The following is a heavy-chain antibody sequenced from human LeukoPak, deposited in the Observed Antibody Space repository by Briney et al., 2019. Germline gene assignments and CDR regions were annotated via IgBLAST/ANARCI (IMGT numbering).Heavy chain of an antibody. D-gene: IGHD5-18*01. Sequence: GGSLRLSCAASGFTFSSYSMNWVRQAPGKGLEWVSSISSSSSTIYYADSVKGRFTISRDNAKNSLCLQMNSLRAEDTAVYYCARDSSYRGYSYGYGDYWGQGTLVTVSS. CDR3: ARDSSYRGYSYGYGDY. CDR2: ISSSSSTI. V-gene: IGHV3-48*01. J-gene: IGHJ4*02. CDR1: GFTFSSYS.